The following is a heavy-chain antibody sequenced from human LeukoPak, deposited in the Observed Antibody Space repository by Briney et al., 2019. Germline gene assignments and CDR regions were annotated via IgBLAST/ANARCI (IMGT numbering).Heavy chain of an antibody. J-gene: IGHJ4*02. Sequence: SETLSLTCTVSGGSIYSYYWSWIRQPPGKGLEWIGEINHSGSTNYNPPLKSRVTISVDTSKNQFSLKLSSVTAADTAVYYCARLKRTGYSSSWYVDYWGQGTLVTVSS. CDR1: GGSIYSYY. CDR3: ARLKRTGYSSSWYVDY. V-gene: IGHV4-34*01. D-gene: IGHD6-13*01. CDR2: INHSGST.